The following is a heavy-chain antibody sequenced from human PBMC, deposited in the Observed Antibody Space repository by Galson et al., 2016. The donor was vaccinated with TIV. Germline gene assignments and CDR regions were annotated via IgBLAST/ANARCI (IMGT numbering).Heavy chain of an antibody. CDR2: ITGGGTT. J-gene: IGHJ4*02. D-gene: IGHD3-22*01. CDR1: GFTFSTFSITY. V-gene: IGHV3-53*03. Sequence: SLRLSCAASGFTFSTFSITYMSWVRQPPGKGLEWVSVITGGGTTYYADSVKGRFTISRDNSKNTLYLQMNSLRAEDTAVYFCARSYDSSGNRGRLDIWGQGALVTVSS. CDR3: ARSYDSSGNRGRLDI.